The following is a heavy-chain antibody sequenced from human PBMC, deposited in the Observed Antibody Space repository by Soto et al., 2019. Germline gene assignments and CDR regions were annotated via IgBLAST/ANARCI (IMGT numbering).Heavy chain of an antibody. D-gene: IGHD3-22*01. J-gene: IGHJ4*02. CDR1: GYTFTSHG. V-gene: IGHV1-18*04. CDR3: ARIDPYSYYYDSSGYYPFDY. CDR2: ISAYNGNT. Sequence: ASVKVSCKASGYTFTSHGISWVRQAPGQGLEWMGWISAYNGNTNYAQKLQGRVTMTTDTSTSTAYMELRSPRSDDTAVYYCARIDPYSYYYDSSGYYPFDYWGQGTLVTVAS.